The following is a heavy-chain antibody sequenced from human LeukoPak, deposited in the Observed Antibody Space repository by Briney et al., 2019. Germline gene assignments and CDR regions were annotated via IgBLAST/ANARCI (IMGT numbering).Heavy chain of an antibody. CDR2: IYHSGST. CDR3: ARYSSSSQRFDY. CDR1: GGSISSGGYS. Sequence: SETLSLTCAVSGGSISSGGYSWSWIRQPPGKGLEWIGYIYHSGSTCCNPSLKSRVTISVDRSKNQFSLKLSSVTAADTAVYYCARYSSSSQRFDYWGQGTLVTVSS. V-gene: IGHV4-30-2*01. J-gene: IGHJ4*02. D-gene: IGHD6-6*01.